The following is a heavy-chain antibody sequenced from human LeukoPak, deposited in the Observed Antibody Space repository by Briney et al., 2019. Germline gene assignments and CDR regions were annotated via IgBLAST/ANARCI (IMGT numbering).Heavy chain of an antibody. Sequence: PGGSLRLSCAASGFTFSSYGIHWVRQAPGKGLEWGAVISYDGSNKYYADSVKGRFTISRDNSKNTLYLQMNSLRAEDTAVYYCAKGVLLDVWGKGTTVTVSS. V-gene: IGHV3-30*18. CDR1: GFTFSSYG. D-gene: IGHD3-10*01. CDR2: ISYDGSNK. CDR3: AKGVLLDV. J-gene: IGHJ6*03.